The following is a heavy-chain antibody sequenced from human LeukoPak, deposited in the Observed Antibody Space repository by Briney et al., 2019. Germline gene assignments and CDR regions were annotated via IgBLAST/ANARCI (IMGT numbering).Heavy chain of an antibody. D-gene: IGHD1-26*01. CDR1: SASVTTHY. CDR2: VSKTGNT. J-gene: IGHJ4*02. V-gene: IGHV4-59*08. Sequence: SETLSLTCTVSSASVTTHYWAWIRQPPGKGLEWRGFVSKTGNTNYNPSLKSRVTISADTSKNIFSLKLRTLTAADTAVYFCARRGAPSKLYYFDSWGPGTLVIVSS. CDR3: ARRGAPSKLYYFDS.